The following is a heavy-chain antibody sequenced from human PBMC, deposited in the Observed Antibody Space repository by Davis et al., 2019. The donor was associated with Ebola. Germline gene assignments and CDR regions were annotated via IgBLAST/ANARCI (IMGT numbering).Heavy chain of an antibody. CDR1: GYTFTSYY. CDR3: ARDTAVALAYYYYGMDV. J-gene: IGHJ6*02. V-gene: IGHV1-46*01. D-gene: IGHD6-19*01. CDR2: INPSGGST. Sequence: ASVKVSCKASGYTFTSYYMHWVRQAPGQGLEWMGIINPSGGSTSYAQKFQGRVTITADESTSTAYMELSSLRSEDTAVYYCARDTAVALAYYYYGMDVWGQGTTVTVSS.